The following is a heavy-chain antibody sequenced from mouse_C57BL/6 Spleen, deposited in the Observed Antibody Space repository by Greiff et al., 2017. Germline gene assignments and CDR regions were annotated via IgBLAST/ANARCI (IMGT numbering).Heavy chain of an antibody. D-gene: IGHD1-1*01. V-gene: IGHV1-80*01. CDR1: GYAFSSYW. CDR3: ARYTVGPYWYFDV. Sequence: VQLQQSGAELVKPGASVKISCKASGYAFSSYWMNWVKQRPGQGLEWIGQIYPGDGDTNYNGKFKGKATLTADKSSSTAYMQLNSLTSEDSAVDVCARYTVGPYWYFDVWGTGTTVTVSS. J-gene: IGHJ1*03. CDR2: IYPGDGDT.